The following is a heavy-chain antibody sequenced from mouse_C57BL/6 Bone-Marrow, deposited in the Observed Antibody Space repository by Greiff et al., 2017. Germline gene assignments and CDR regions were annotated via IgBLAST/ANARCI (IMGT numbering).Heavy chain of an antibody. CDR3: ARHITTVVAVYYYAMDY. J-gene: IGHJ4*01. V-gene: IGHV5-12*01. CDR1: GFTFSDYY. D-gene: IGHD1-1*01. CDR2: ISNGGGST. Sequence: EVMLVESGGGLVQPGGSLKLSCAASGFTFSDYYMYWVRQTPEKRLEWVAYISNGGGSTYYQDTVKGRFTISRDNAKNTLYLQMSRLKSEDTAMYYCARHITTVVAVYYYAMDYWGQGTSVTVSS.